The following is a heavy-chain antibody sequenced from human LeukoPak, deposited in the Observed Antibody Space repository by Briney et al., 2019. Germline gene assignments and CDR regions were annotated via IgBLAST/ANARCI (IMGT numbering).Heavy chain of an antibody. CDR1: GGTFSSYA. J-gene: IGHJ4*02. V-gene: IGHV1-69*13. CDR3: ARGSIPEDYGDIVVGYYFDY. Sequence: SVKVSCKASGGTFSSYAISWVRQAPGQGLEWMGGIIPIFGTANYAQKFQGRVTITADESTSTAYMELSSLRSVDTAVYYCARGSIPEDYGDIVVGYYFDYWGQGTLVTVSS. D-gene: IGHD4-17*01. CDR2: IIPIFGTA.